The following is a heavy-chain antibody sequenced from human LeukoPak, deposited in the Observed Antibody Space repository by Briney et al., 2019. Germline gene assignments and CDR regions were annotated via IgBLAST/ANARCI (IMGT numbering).Heavy chain of an antibody. CDR1: GFTFSRHW. D-gene: IGHD4-17*01. V-gene: IGHV3-7*01. CDR3: ARGPDFGDRLDYFDY. J-gene: IGHJ4*02. Sequence: GGSLRLSCAASGFTFSRHWMGWVRPAPGKRLEWVWSIKQDGSQYYVDSVKGRFFISRENAKNSVSLHVNSLRGEDTAVYYCARGPDFGDRLDYFDYWGQGTLVTVS. CDR2: IKQDGSQ.